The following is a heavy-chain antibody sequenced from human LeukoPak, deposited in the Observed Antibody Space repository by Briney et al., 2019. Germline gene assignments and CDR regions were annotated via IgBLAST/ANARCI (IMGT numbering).Heavy chain of an antibody. J-gene: IGHJ3*01. Sequence: KPSDTLSLTCAVYGGSFSGYYWSWIRQPPGKGLEWIGEINHSGSTNYNPPLKSRVTIPVETSKNQCSLKLNSVTAADTAVYFCARYPFHSRDYGLIAFDFWGRGTMVTVSS. D-gene: IGHD4/OR15-4a*01. V-gene: IGHV4-34*01. CDR2: INHSGST. CDR1: GGSFSGYY. CDR3: ARYPFHSRDYGLIAFDF.